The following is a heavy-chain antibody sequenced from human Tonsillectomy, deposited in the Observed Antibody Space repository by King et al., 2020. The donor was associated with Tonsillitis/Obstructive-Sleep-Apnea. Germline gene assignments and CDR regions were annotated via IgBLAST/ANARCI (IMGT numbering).Heavy chain of an antibody. CDR2: IDWDDDK. CDR1: GFSLSTSGMC. J-gene: IGHJ4*02. Sequence: TLKESGPALVKPTQTLTLTCTFSGFSLSTSGMCVTWIRQPPGKALEWLARIDWDDDKYYSTSLKTRITISKDTSKNQVVLTMTNMDPVDTATYYCARTVLEYSSSFDYWGQGSLVTVSS. V-gene: IGHV2-70*11. CDR3: ARTVLEYSSSFDY. D-gene: IGHD6-6*01.